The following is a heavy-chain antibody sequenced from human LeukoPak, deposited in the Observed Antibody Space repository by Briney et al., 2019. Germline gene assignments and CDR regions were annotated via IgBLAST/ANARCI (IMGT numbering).Heavy chain of an antibody. CDR1: GFTFSSYA. J-gene: IGHJ4*02. CDR3: ANAGQTLNIAVAGTAAY. D-gene: IGHD6-19*01. V-gene: IGHV3-23*01. Sequence: GGSLRLSCAASGFTFSSYAMSWVRQAPGKRLEWVSAISAGGGSTYYADSVKGRFTISRDNSKNTLYLQMNSLRAEDTAVYYCANAGQTLNIAVAGTAAYWGQGTLVTVSS. CDR2: ISAGGGST.